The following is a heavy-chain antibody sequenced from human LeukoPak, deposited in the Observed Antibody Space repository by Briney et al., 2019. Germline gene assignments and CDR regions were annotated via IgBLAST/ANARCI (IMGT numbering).Heavy chain of an antibody. CDR2: MNPNSGNT. J-gene: IGHJ6*03. Sequence: ASVKVSCKASGYTFTSYDINWVRQATGQGLEWMGWMNPNSGNTGYAQKFQGRVTITRNTSISTAYMELSSLRSEDTAVYYCAKVMKGSERITMVRGLIIKTAGLYYMDVWGKGTTMTVSS. D-gene: IGHD3-10*01. CDR3: AKVMKGSERITMVRGLIIKTAGLYYMDV. V-gene: IGHV1-8*03. CDR1: GYTFTSYD.